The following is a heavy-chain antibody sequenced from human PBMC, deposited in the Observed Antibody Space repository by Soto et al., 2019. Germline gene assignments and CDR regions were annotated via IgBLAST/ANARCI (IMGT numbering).Heavy chain of an antibody. D-gene: IGHD3-16*01. J-gene: IGHJ4*02. CDR3: AKERGYDYLWGSIRTSDY. CDR1: GHTFSSYS. V-gene: IGHV1-18*04. CDR2: ISADNGNT. Sequence: ASVKVSCKASGHTFSSYSISWVRQAPGQGLEWMGRISADNGNTKYAEKFQGRVTMTRDTPTRTAYMELRSLRSDDTAVYYCAKERGYDYLWGSIRTSDYWGQGTLVTVSS.